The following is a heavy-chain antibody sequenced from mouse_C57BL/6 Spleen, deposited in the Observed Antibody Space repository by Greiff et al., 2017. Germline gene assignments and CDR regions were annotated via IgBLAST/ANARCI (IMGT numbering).Heavy chain of an antibody. V-gene: IGHV1-72*01. D-gene: IGHD2-4*01. CDR2: IDPNSGGT. CDR3: ARREGLPASFAY. J-gene: IGHJ3*01. CDR1: GYTFTSYW. Sequence: VQLQQPGAELVKPGASVKLSCKASGYTFTSYWMHWVKQRPGRGLEWIGRIDPNSGGTKYNEKFKSKATLTVDKPSSTAYMQRSSLTSEDSAVYYCARREGLPASFAYCGQGTLVTVSA.